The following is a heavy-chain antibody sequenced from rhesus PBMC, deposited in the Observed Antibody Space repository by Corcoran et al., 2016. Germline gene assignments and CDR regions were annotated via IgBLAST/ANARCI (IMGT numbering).Heavy chain of an antibody. CDR1: GGSISRNY. CDR2: ISGSGGST. CDR3: ARGRNYEYFEF. D-gene: IGHD1-1*01. V-gene: IGHV4-173*01. J-gene: IGHJ1*01. Sequence: QLQLQESGPGLVKPSETLSLTCAVSGGSISRNYWSWIRQPQGKGLEWIGRISGSGGSTDYNPSLKTRVTISTGTSKNQFSLKLSSVTAADTAVYYCARGRNYEYFEFWGQGALVTVSS.